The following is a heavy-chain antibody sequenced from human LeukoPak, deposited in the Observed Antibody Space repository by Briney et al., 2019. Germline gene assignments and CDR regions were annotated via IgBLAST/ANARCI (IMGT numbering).Heavy chain of an antibody. CDR2: YSRGST. Sequence: YSRGSTYYADSVKGRFTISRDNSKNTLYLQMNSLRAEDTAVYYCARSPPSNSGSPVWVDYWGQGTLVTVS. J-gene: IGHJ4*02. CDR3: ARSPPSNSGSPVWVDY. V-gene: IGHV3-53*01. D-gene: IGHD1-26*01.